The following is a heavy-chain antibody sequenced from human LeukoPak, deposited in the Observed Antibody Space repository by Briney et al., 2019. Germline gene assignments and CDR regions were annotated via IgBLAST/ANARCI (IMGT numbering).Heavy chain of an antibody. V-gene: IGHV3-30-3*01. CDR1: GFTFSSYA. Sequence: PGGSLRLSCAASGFTFSSYAMHWVRQAPGKGLEWVAVISYDGSNKYYADSVKGRFTISRDNSKNTLYLQMNSLRAEDTAVYYCARESAGLTGYPTGAFDIWGQGTMVTVSS. J-gene: IGHJ3*02. D-gene: IGHD3-9*01. CDR3: ARESAGLTGYPTGAFDI. CDR2: ISYDGSNK.